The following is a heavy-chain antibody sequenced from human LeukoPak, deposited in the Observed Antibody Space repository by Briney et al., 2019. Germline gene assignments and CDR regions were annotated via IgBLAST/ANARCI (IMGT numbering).Heavy chain of an antibody. V-gene: IGHV3-7*04. CDR3: ARDLFNSGDY. Sequence: GGSLRLSCAASGFTFSRFWMSWVPQAPGKGLEWVANIKQDGSEKYYVDSVKGRFTISRDNAKNSLYLQMNSLRAEDTAVYYCARDLFNSGDYWGQGTLVTVSS. CDR2: IKQDGSEK. CDR1: GFTFSRFW. J-gene: IGHJ4*02.